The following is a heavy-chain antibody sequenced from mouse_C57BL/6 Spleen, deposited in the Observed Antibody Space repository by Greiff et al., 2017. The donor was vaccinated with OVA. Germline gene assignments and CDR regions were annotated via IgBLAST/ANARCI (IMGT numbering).Heavy chain of an antibody. J-gene: IGHJ1*03. CDR2: IWRGGST. D-gene: IGHD2-10*02. CDR3: AKNPGGYGQAFDV. Sequence: VQLQQSGPGLVQPSQSLSITCTVSGFSLTSYGVHWVRQSPGKGLEWLGVIWRGGSTDYNAAFMSRLSITKDNSKSQVFFKMNSLQADDTAIYSCAKNPGGYGQAFDVWGTGTTVTVSS. V-gene: IGHV2-5*01. CDR1: GFSLTSYG.